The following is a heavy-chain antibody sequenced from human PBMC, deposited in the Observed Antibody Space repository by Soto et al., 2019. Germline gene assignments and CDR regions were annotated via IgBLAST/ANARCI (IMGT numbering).Heavy chain of an antibody. Sequence: PGGSLRLSCAASGFTFSSYWMGWVRQAPGKGLEWVANIRQDGNEKYYVDSVKGRFTISRDHGKNSLYLQMNILRAEDTAVYYCARAPYYDVYFDYWGQGTPVTV. CDR3: ARAPYYDVYFDY. CDR1: GFTFSSYW. D-gene: IGHD3-16*01. V-gene: IGHV3-7*03. J-gene: IGHJ4*02. CDR2: IRQDGNEK.